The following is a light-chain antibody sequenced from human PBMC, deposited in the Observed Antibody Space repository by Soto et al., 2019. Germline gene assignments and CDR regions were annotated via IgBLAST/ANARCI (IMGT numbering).Light chain of an antibody. CDR2: GPS. V-gene: IGKV3D-7*01. CDR3: QQYSNSQFS. J-gene: IGKJ4*01. CDR1: QSLTTNF. Sequence: EIVLTQSPAILSLSPGERATLSCRASQSLTTNFLAWYQQKPGQAPRLLIYGPSSRAPGCPGRFSGDGAGTEFTRPINGLEPADFAVYFWQQYSNSQFSFGGGPKVEI.